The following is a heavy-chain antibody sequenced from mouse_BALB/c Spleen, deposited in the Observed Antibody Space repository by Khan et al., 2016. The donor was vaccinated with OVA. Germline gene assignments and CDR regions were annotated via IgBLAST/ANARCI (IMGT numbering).Heavy chain of an antibody. J-gene: IGHJ3*01. CDR2: INTYTGET. V-gene: IGHV9-3-1*01. D-gene: IGHD2-1*01. CDR3: SRSNGNYGFAY. Sequence: QIQLVQSGPELKQPGETVKISCKASGYTLTDYGMNWVKQAPGKGLKWMGWINTYTGETTYADDFKGRFAFSLETSASTAYLQINNLKTEDTATSFCSRSNGNYGFAYWGQGTLVTVSA. CDR1: GYTLTDYG.